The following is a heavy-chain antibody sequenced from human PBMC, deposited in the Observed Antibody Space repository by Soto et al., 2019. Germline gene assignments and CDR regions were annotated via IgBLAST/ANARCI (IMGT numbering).Heavy chain of an antibody. V-gene: IGHV3-23*01. J-gene: IGHJ6*02. CDR1: GFTFSSYA. Sequence: GGSLRLSCAASGFTFSSYAMSWVRQAPGKGLEWVSAISGSGGSTYYADSVKGGFTISRDNSKNTLYLQMNILRAEDTAVYYCANSQGFRPAGHDFWSGYYSPHLNYYYYGMDVWGQGTTVTVSS. D-gene: IGHD3-3*01. CDR2: ISGSGGST. CDR3: ANSQGFRPAGHDFWSGYYSPHLNYYYYGMDV.